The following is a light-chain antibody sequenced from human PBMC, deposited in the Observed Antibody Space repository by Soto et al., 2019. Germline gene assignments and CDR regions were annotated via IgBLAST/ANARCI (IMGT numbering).Light chain of an antibody. J-gene: IGLJ1*01. CDR2: EFS. CDR1: SSDVGRWNY. CDR3: SSFTSSSTLDV. Sequence: QSVLTQPASVAGSPGQSITITCTGTSSDVGRWNYVSWYQQHPGKAPKLMIDEFSNRPPGVSSRFSGSKSGYTASLTISGLQVDDEADYYCSSFTSSSTLDVFGTGTKVTVL. V-gene: IGLV2-14*01.